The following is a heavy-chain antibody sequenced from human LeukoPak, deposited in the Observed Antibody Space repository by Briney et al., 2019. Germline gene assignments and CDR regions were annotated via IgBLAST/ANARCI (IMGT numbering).Heavy chain of an antibody. Sequence: GGSLRLSCAASGFTVSSNYMSWVRQAPGKGLECVSVLYNTGSTYYADSVKGRFTISRDNSKNTLYLQMNSLRAEDTAVYYCASPKYTSGPFNSWGQGALVTVSS. CDR2: LYNTGST. CDR1: GFTVSSNY. J-gene: IGHJ4*02. V-gene: IGHV3-53*01. CDR3: ASPKYTSGPFNS. D-gene: IGHD6-19*01.